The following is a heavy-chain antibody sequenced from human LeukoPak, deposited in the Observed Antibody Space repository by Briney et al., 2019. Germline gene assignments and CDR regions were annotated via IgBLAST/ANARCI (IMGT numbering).Heavy chain of an antibody. CDR3: GRDALVGYFSYYYMDV. Sequence: PSETLSLTCTVSGGSISSHYWTWIRQSPVKGMEWIGDISNSGSTSYNPSLKSRVTISIDTSKNQFSLKLSSVTAADTAVYYCGRDALVGYFSYYYMDVWGKGTTVTVSS. V-gene: IGHV4-59*11. CDR2: ISNSGST. CDR1: GGSISSHY. D-gene: IGHD2-15*01. J-gene: IGHJ6*03.